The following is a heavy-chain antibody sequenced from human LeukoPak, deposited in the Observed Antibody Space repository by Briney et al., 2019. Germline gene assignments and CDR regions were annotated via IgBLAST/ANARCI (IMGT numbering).Heavy chain of an antibody. CDR1: GFTFTSSA. Sequence: SVKVPCKASGFTFTSSAVQWVRQARGQRLEWIGWIVVGGGNTNYAQKFQERVTITRDMSTSTAYMELSSLRSEDTAVYYCAAIGSGSPFDYWGQGTLVTVSS. D-gene: IGHD3-10*01. J-gene: IGHJ4*02. CDR2: IVVGGGNT. V-gene: IGHV1-58*01. CDR3: AAIGSGSPFDY.